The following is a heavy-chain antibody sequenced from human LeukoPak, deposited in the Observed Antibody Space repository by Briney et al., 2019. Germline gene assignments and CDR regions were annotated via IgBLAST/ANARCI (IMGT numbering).Heavy chain of an antibody. D-gene: IGHD5-24*01. Sequence: SETLSLTCTVSGGSISSYYWSWLRQPPGKGLVWFGYIYYSGSTNYNPFLKSRVTISLDTSKNQFSLKLSSVTAADTAVYYCARDRSRDGYNLAYWGQGTLVTVSS. V-gene: IGHV4-59*01. CDR2: IYYSGST. J-gene: IGHJ4*02. CDR1: GGSISSYY. CDR3: ARDRSRDGYNLAY.